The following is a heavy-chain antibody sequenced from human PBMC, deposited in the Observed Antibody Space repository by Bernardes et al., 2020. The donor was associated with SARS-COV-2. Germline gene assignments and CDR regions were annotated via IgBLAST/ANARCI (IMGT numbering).Heavy chain of an antibody. D-gene: IGHD3-3*01. CDR2: IYYSGST. Sequence: SETLSLTCTVSGGSISSSSYYWGWIRQPPGKGLEWIGSIYYSGSTYYNPSLKSRVTISVDTSKNQFSLKLSSVTAADTAVYYCARKPHYDFWSGFDYWGQGTLVTVSS. V-gene: IGHV4-39*01. CDR3: ARKPHYDFWSGFDY. J-gene: IGHJ4*02. CDR1: GGSISSSSYY.